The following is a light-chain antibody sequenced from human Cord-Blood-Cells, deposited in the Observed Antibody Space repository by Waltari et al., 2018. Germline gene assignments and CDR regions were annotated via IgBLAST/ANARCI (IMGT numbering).Light chain of an antibody. CDR1: SSDVVSFNL. Sequence: QSALTPPASLSGSPGQSTTISCTGTSSDVVSFNLVSRYKQHPGKAPKLMIYEGSKRPTGVSNRFSVSKSGNTASLTISGLQADDEADYYCCSYAGSSTFYVFGTGTKVTVL. CDR3: CSYAGSSTFYV. J-gene: IGLJ1*01. V-gene: IGLV2-23*01. CDR2: EGS.